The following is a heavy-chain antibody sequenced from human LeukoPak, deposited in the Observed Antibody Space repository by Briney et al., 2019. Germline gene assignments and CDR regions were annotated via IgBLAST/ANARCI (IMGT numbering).Heavy chain of an antibody. CDR3: ARDWTLNY. Sequence: GGSLILSCAASGFTFSSHAMHWVRQAPGKGLEWVAVVSFDGDNKYYADSVKDRFTISRDNSQNTLYLQLNSLRAEDTAVYYCARDWTLNYWGQGTLVTVSS. CDR2: VSFDGDNK. J-gene: IGHJ4*02. D-gene: IGHD3/OR15-3a*01. V-gene: IGHV3-30-3*01. CDR1: GFTFSSHA.